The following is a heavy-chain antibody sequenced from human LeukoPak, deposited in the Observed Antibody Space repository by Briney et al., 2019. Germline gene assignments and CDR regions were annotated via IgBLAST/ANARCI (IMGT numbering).Heavy chain of an antibody. CDR3: ARGVSGGFDP. Sequence: GGSLRLSCAASGFTVSSSWMHWVRQAPGKGLVWVSNINPDGIRTNYADSVKGRFTISRDNAKNTLYQQMNSLRAEDTALYYCARGVSGGFDPWGQGTLVIVSS. CDR2: INPDGIRT. D-gene: IGHD3-16*01. J-gene: IGHJ5*02. V-gene: IGHV3-74*01. CDR1: GFTVSSSW.